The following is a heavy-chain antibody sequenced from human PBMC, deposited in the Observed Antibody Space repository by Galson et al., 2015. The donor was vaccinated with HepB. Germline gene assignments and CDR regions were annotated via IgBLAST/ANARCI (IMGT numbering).Heavy chain of an antibody. Sequence: SLRLSCAASGFTFRDFWMSWARQAPGKGLEWVANINQDGSKRHDVASVKGRFTISRDNAKTSVYQKMNRLIAEDAAVYFCARAYAGNDSFWGQGTLVTVS. CDR1: GFTFRDFW. J-gene: IGHJ4*02. V-gene: IGHV3-7*01. CDR2: INQDGSKR. CDR3: ARAYAGNDSF. D-gene: IGHD2-15*01.